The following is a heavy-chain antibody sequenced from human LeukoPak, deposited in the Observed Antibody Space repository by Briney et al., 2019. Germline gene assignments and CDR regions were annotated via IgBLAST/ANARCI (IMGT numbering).Heavy chain of an antibody. Sequence: SGPTLVKPTETLTLTCTFSGFSLNAAGMCVSWIRQPPGKALEWLARIDWDDEKYYTTSLKTRLTISKGTSKDQVVLTLTNVDPVDTATYFCARTPSVRWDALDLWGQGTTVTVAS. J-gene: IGHJ3*01. V-gene: IGHV2-70*11. D-gene: IGHD3-10*02. CDR3: ARTPSVRWDALDL. CDR1: GFSLNAAGMC. CDR2: IDWDDEK.